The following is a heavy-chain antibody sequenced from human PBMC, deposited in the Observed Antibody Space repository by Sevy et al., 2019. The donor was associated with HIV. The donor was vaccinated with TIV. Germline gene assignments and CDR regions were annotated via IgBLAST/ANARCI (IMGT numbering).Heavy chain of an antibody. D-gene: IGHD2-2*01. CDR1: GYTFTTYN. J-gene: IGHJ4*02. CDR2: MSPYNGNK. V-gene: IGHV1-18*01. Sequence: ASVKVSCKASGYTFTTYNIVWVRQAPGQGLEWLAWMSPYNGNKNYAQTVQGRVTMTTDTFTDTAFLELRSLKFDDTAVYYCARGSSSWYDYWGQGTLVTVSS. CDR3: ARGSSSWYDY.